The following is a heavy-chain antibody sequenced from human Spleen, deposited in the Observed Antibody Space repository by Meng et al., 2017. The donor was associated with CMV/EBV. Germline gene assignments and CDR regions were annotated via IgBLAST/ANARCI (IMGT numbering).Heavy chain of an antibody. Sequence: ASVKVSCKASGYTFTSYDINWARQATGQGLEWMGGMNANSGHTGYSQNFQGRVTLTWDTSISTAYMELGSLRSEDTAVYYCARYIVGQSFDIWGQGTVVTVSS. J-gene: IGHJ3*02. CDR2: MNANSGHT. V-gene: IGHV1-8*01. D-gene: IGHD1-26*01. CDR3: ARYIVGQSFDI. CDR1: GYTFTSYD.